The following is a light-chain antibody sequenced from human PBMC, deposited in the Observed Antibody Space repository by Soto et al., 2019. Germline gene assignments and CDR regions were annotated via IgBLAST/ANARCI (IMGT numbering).Light chain of an antibody. V-gene: IGLV1-44*01. J-gene: IGLJ2*01. CDR2: SDN. CDR3: ASWDDSLNGVV. Sequence: QSVLTQPPSASGTPGQRVTISCSGSFSNVGINTVNWYQQLPGTAPKLLIYSDNQRPSGVPDRFSGSKSGTSASLAISGLQSEDAADYYCASWDDSLNGVVFGGGTKHRP. CDR1: FSNVGINT.